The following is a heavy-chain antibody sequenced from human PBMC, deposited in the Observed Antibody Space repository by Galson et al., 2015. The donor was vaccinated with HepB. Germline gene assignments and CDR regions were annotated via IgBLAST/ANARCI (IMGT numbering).Heavy chain of an antibody. CDR1: GGTFSSYA. V-gene: IGHV1-69*04. D-gene: IGHD3-10*01. CDR2: IIPILGIA. Sequence: SVKVSCKASGGTFSSYAISWVRQAPGQGLEWMGRIIPILGIANYAQKFQGRVTITADKSTSTAYMELSSLRSEDTAVYYCARDGDYGSGAIDYWGQGTLVTVSS. J-gene: IGHJ4*02. CDR3: ARDGDYGSGAIDY.